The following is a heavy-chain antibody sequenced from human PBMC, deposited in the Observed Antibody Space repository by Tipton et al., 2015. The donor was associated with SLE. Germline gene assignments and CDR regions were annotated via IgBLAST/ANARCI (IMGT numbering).Heavy chain of an antibody. Sequence: TLSLTCAVSGDSTSSYYWSWIRQVPGKGLEWIGYISYGGTINYHPSLTSRLTISFDTSKKLLSLTLTSVTAADTAIYYCARDEYRYDTTGYHLLGHFDFWGQGTLVTVSS. J-gene: IGHJ4*02. D-gene: IGHD3-22*01. CDR1: GDSTSSYY. V-gene: IGHV4-59*01. CDR3: ARDEYRYDTTGYHLLGHFDF. CDR2: ISYGGTI.